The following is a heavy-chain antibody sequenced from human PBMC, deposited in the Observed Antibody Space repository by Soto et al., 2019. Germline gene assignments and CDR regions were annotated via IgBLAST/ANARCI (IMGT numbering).Heavy chain of an antibody. CDR1: GFTFSSYA. CDR3: AREVGGYSDYVGYFDL. J-gene: IGHJ2*01. D-gene: IGHD4-17*01. V-gene: IGHV3-30-3*01. Sequence: QVQLVESGGGVVQPGRSLRLSCAASGFTFSSYAMDWVRQAPGKGLEWVAVISYDGSNKYYADSVKGRFTISRDNSQNTLYLQMNSLRAEATAVYYCAREVGGYSDYVGYFDLWGGGTLVTVSS. CDR2: ISYDGSNK.